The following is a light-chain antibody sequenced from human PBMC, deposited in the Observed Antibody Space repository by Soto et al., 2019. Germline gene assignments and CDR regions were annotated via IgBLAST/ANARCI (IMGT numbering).Light chain of an antibody. V-gene: IGKV3-11*01. J-gene: IGKJ4*01. CDR1: QSVSSY. CDR2: DAS. CDR3: QQRSNWPLT. Sequence: EIVLTQCPATVSLSPGERATLSCRASQSVSSYLAWYQQKPGQAPRLLIYDASNRATGIPARFSGSGSGTDFTLTISSLEPEDFALYYCQQRSNWPLTFGGGTKVEIK.